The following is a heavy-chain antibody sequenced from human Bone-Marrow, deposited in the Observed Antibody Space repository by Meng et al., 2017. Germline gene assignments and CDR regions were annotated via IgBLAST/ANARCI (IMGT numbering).Heavy chain of an antibody. D-gene: IGHD1-20*01. CDR1: GYTFTGYY. V-gene: IGHV1-2*02. CDR3: ASVYNWNDLRLFDY. J-gene: IGHJ4*02. CDR2: INPNSGGT. Sequence: ASVKVSCKASGYTFTGYYMHWVRQVPGQGLEWMGWINPNSGGTNYAQKFQGRVTTTRDTSIRTAYMELSRLRSDDTAVYYCASVYNWNDLRLFDYWGQGTLVTVSS.